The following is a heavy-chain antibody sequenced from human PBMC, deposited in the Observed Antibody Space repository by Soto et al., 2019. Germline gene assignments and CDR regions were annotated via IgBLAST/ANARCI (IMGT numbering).Heavy chain of an antibody. CDR3: VRVGFSPRTIGP. Sequence: GGSLRLSCVASGFTFSTYSMNWVRQAAGKGLEWVSSISSSSSYIYYADSVKGRFTISRDNAQNSLYLQMNSLRDEDTAVYYCVRVGFSPRTIGPWGQGTLVTVSS. D-gene: IGHD3-3*02. CDR2: ISSSSSYI. CDR1: GFTFSTYS. J-gene: IGHJ5*02. V-gene: IGHV3-21*01.